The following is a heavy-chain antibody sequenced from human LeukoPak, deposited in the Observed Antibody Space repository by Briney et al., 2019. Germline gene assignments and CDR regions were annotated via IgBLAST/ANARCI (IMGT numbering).Heavy chain of an antibody. Sequence: GASVKVSCKASGYTFTSYGISWVRQAPGQRLEWMGWINAGNGNTKYSQKFQGRVTITRDTSASTAYMELSSLRIEDTAVYFCARSTVTPNWFDPWGQGTLVTVSS. J-gene: IGHJ5*02. CDR1: GYTFTSYG. D-gene: IGHD4-17*01. CDR3: ARSTVTPNWFDP. V-gene: IGHV1-3*01. CDR2: INAGNGNT.